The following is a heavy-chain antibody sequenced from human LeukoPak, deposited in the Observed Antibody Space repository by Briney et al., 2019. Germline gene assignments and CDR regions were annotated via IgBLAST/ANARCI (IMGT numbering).Heavy chain of an antibody. D-gene: IGHD3-10*01. CDR2: ISNYGGST. Sequence: GGSLRLSCSASGFTFSSYAMHWVRQAPGKGLEYVSAISNYGGSTYYADSVKGRFTISRDNSKNMLYLQMSSVRAEDTAVYYCVKDYYGSRSYSWFDPWGQGTLVTVSS. J-gene: IGHJ5*02. V-gene: IGHV3-64D*06. CDR1: GFTFSSYA. CDR3: VKDYYGSRSYSWFDP.